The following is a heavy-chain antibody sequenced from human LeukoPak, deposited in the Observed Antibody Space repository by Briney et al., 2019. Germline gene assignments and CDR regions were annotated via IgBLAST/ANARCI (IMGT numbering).Heavy chain of an antibody. D-gene: IGHD3-22*01. CDR2: IYYSGST. CDR3: ARVKMEWDYYDSSGYVDY. Sequence: SETLSLTCTVSGGSISGSTYYWGWIRQPPGKGLEWIGYIYYSGSTYYNPSLKSRVTISVDTSKNQFSLKLSSVTAADTAVYYCARVKMEWDYYDSSGYVDYWGQGTLVTVSS. CDR1: GGSISGSTYY. J-gene: IGHJ4*02. V-gene: IGHV4-30-4*08.